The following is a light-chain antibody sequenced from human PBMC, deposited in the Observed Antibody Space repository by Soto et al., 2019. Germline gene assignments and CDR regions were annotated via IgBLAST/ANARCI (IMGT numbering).Light chain of an antibody. Sequence: DIQMTQSPSSLSASVGDRVTITCRASQTITNYLNWYQQKPGKAPKLLIYAASTLLSGVPARFSGGGSGTEFTLIIDSLQPEDFAPYYCQQSYSSPWTFGQGTKVEIK. CDR1: QTITNY. CDR3: QQSYSSPWT. J-gene: IGKJ1*01. V-gene: IGKV1-39*01. CDR2: AAS.